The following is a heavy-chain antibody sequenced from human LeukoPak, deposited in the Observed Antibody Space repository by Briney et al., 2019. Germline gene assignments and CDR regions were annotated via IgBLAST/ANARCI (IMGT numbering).Heavy chain of an antibody. J-gene: IGHJ4*02. CDR2: INPNSGGT. CDR1: GYTFTGYY. V-gene: IGHV1-2*06. Sequence: GAXVKVSCKASGYTFTGYYMHWVRQAPGQGLEWMGRINPNSGGTNYAQKFQGRVTMTRDTSISTAYMELSRLRSDDTAVYYCASPHYYDSSGQARGDYWGQGTLVTVSS. D-gene: IGHD3-22*01. CDR3: ASPHYYDSSGQARGDY.